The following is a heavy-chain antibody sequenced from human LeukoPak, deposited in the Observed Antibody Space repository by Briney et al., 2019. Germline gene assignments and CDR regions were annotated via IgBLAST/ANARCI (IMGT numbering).Heavy chain of an antibody. Sequence: PVGSLRLSCAASGFTFRSYDMHWVRQAPGKGLQWVAVISYDGSNKYHTDSVKGRFTISRDNSKNTLYLQMNSLRAEDTAVYYCAKDSEIAAAGSYWYFDLWGRGTLVADSS. CDR2: ISYDGSNK. J-gene: IGHJ2*01. D-gene: IGHD6-13*01. CDR1: GFTFRSYD. CDR3: AKDSEIAAAGSYWYFDL. V-gene: IGHV3-30*18.